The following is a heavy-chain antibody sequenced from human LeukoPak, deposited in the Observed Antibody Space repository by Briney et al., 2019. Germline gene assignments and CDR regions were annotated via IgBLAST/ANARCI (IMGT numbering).Heavy chain of an antibody. CDR2: IYTSGST. CDR3: ARDGYYDFWSGYDVDSGFDP. V-gene: IGHV4-4*07. CDR1: GGSIGSYY. Sequence: PSETLSLTCTVSGGSIGSYYWSWIRQPAGKGLEWIGRIYTSGSTNYNPSLKSRVTMSVDTSKNQFSLKLSSVTAADTAVYYCARDGYYDFWSGYDVDSGFDPWGQGTLVTVSS. D-gene: IGHD3-3*01. J-gene: IGHJ5*02.